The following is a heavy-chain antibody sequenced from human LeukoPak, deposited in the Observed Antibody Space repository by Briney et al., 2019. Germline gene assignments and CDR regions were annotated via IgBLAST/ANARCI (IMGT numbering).Heavy chain of an antibody. J-gene: IGHJ4*02. D-gene: IGHD2-8*02. CDR1: GYSFTRYW. V-gene: IGHV5-51*01. CDR2: IYPGDSDT. CDR3: ARGEIRYCTGGGCYDY. Sequence: GESLKISCKGSGYSFTRYWIAWVRQMPGKGLEWMGIIYPGDSDTRYSPSFQGQATISADKSISTAYLQWSSLKASDTAMYYCARGEIRYCTGGGCYDYWGQGTLVTVSS.